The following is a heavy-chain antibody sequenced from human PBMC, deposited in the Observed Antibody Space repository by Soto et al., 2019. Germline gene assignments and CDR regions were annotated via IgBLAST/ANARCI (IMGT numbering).Heavy chain of an antibody. J-gene: IGHJ3*01. CDR2: ISSSSSYI. D-gene: IGHD3-22*01. V-gene: IGHV3-21*01. CDR3: ARDHTNFFFSSCYIPGDAFAF. Sequence: GESLRLSCAASGFTFSSYSMNWVRQAPGKGLEWVSSISSSSSYIYYADSVKGRFTISRDNAKNSLYLQMNSLRAEDTAVYYCARDHTNFFFSSCYIPGDAFAFRGQGTIVTGS. CDR1: GFTFSSYS.